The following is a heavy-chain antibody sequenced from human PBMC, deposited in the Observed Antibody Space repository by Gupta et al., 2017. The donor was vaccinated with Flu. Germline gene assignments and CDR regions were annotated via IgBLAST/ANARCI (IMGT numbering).Heavy chain of an antibody. CDR2: IYSGGST. CDR3: ARGPHYYYGMDV. J-gene: IGHJ6*02. Sequence: VSVIYSGGSTYYADSVKGRFTISRDNSKNTLYLQMNSLRAEDTAVYYCARGPHYYYGMDVWGQGTTVTVSS. V-gene: IGHV3-53*01.